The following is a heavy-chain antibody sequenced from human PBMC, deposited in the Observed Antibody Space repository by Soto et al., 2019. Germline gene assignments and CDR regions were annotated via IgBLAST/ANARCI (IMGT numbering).Heavy chain of an antibody. CDR3: TRRRDWTAMDPLDY. Sequence: EGQLVESGGGLVQPGGSLKLSCAASGFTFTDSAIHWVRQTSEKGLEWVGRIRNKVNTYATAYAESVKGRFTISRDDSINTVYLQMTSLKTEETAVYYCTRRRDWTAMDPLDYWGQGTLVTVSS. CDR1: GFTFTDSA. V-gene: IGHV3-73*02. CDR2: IRNKVNTYAT. D-gene: IGHD5-18*01. J-gene: IGHJ4*02.